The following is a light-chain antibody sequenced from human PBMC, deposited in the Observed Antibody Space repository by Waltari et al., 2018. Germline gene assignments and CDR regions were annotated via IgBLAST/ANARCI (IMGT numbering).Light chain of an antibody. V-gene: IGKV1-5*03. J-gene: IGKJ1*01. CDR1: QIMRSG. Sequence: DIQMTQSPSHLSESVGVSVTVTCRASQIMRSGLAWYQQKPGKAPKLLIYEASRLQSGVPSRFSGSGSGTEFTLTISGLQPDDFATYFCQHYNSYPWTFCQGTKVEIK. CDR3: QHYNSYPWT. CDR2: EAS.